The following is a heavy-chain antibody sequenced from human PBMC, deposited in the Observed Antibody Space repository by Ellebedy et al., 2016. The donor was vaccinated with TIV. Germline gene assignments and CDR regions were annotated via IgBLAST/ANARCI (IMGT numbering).Heavy chain of an antibody. Sequence: GESLKISXAASGFTFSSYWMHWVRQAPGKGLEWVANIKQDGSVKKYVDSVKGRFTISRDNGKNSLHLQMNSLRGEDTAVYYCAREVGGGGAYWGQGTLVTVSS. J-gene: IGHJ4*02. D-gene: IGHD2-21*01. CDR2: IKQDGSVK. V-gene: IGHV3-7*01. CDR3: AREVGGGGAY. CDR1: GFTFSSYW.